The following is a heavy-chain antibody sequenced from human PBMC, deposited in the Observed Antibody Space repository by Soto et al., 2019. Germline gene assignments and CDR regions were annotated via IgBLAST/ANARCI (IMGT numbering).Heavy chain of an antibody. Sequence: GESLKISCKGSGYSFTSYWISWVRQMPGKGLEWMGRIDPSDSYTNYSPSFQGHVTISADKSISTAYLQWSSLKASDTAMYYCARHMGDYYDSSGYYYYYGMDVWGQGTTVTVSS. V-gene: IGHV5-10-1*01. J-gene: IGHJ6*02. CDR1: GYSFTSYW. D-gene: IGHD3-22*01. CDR2: IDPSDSYT. CDR3: ARHMGDYYDSSGYYYYYGMDV.